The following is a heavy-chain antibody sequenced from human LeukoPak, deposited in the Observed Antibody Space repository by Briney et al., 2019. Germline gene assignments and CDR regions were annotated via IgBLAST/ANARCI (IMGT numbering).Heavy chain of an antibody. CDR2: IYYSGST. J-gene: IGHJ6*02. CDR3: ASHHYNMDV. CDR1: GGSISSSSYY. V-gene: IGHV4-39*01. Sequence: SETLSLTCTVSGGSISSSSYYWGWIRQPPGKGLEWVGSIYYSGSTHYNPSLKSRVTISVDTSKNQFSLKLSSVTAADTAVYYCASHHYNMDVWGQGTTVTVSS. D-gene: IGHD1-1*01.